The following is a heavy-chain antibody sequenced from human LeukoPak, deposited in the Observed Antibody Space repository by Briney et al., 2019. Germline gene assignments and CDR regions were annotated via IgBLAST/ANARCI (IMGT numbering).Heavy chain of an antibody. CDR2: IKNDGSEK. D-gene: IGHD4-17*01. CDR3: ARDGDGHGDDYDY. V-gene: IGHV3-7*01. Sequence: GGSLRLSCAASGFTLSRYWMGWVRQAPGKGLEWVANIKNDGSEKNYVDSVKGRFTISRDNAKNSLSLQMDSLTVDDTAVYYCARDGDGHGDDYDYWGQGTLVTVSS. J-gene: IGHJ4*02. CDR1: GFTLSRYW.